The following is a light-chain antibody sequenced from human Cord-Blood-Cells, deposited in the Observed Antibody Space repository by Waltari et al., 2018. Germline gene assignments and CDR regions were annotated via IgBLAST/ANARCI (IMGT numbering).Light chain of an antibody. V-gene: IGLV2-11*02. CDR2: DVC. Sequence: QSALTQPRSVSGSPGQSVTISCTGARSDVGGYNSVSSYQQHPGKAPTLMIYDVCKRPSGVPDRFSGSKSGNTSSLTISGLQAEDEADYYCCSYAGSFWVFGGGTKLTVL. J-gene: IGLJ3*02. CDR3: CSYAGSFWV. CDR1: RSDVGGYNS.